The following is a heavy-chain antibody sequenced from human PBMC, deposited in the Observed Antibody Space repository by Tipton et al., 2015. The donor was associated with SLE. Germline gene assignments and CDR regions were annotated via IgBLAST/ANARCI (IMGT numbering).Heavy chain of an antibody. J-gene: IGHJ4*02. CDR3: AGAVCRNSFDC. Sequence: GLVKPSETLSLTCTVSGGSISSYYWSWIRQPPGKGLEWIGYIYYSGSTYYNPSLKSRVTISVDTSKNQFSLKLSSVTAADTAVYYFAGAVCRNSFDCWGQGTRGTVSS. D-gene: IGHD3-16*01. CDR2: IYYSGST. CDR1: GGSISSYY. V-gene: IGHV4-59*06.